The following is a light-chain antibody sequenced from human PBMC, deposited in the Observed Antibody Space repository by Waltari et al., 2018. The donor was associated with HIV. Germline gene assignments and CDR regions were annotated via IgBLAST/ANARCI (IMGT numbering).Light chain of an antibody. CDR1: SCVVVAYNY. CDR2: DVS. J-gene: IGLJ3*02. Sequence: HSALTQPRSVSVSLGQSVTISCTGTSCVVVAYNYVSSYQQHPEHPGNAPKLMLYDVSKRPSGVPDRFSGSKSGNTASLTISGLQAEDEADYHCCSYAGSYTWVFGGGTKLTVL. CDR3: CSYAGSYTWV. V-gene: IGLV2-11*01.